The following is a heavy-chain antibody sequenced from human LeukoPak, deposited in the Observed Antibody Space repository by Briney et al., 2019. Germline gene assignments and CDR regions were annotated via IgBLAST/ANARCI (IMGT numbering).Heavy chain of an antibody. J-gene: IGHJ3*02. D-gene: IGHD6-6*01. V-gene: IGHV3-30*18. CDR2: ISYDGSNK. CDR1: GFTFSSYG. Sequence: PGGSLRLSCAASGFTFSSYGMHWVRQAPGKGLEWVAVISYDGSNKYYADSVKGRFTISRDNSKNTLYLQMNSLRAEDTAVYYCAKYGEQLATENAFDIWGQGTMVTVSS. CDR3: AKYGEQLATENAFDI.